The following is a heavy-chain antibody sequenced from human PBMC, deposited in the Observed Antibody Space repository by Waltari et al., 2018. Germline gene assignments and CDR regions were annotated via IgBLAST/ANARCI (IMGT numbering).Heavy chain of an antibody. J-gene: IGHJ5*02. CDR3: ARDKDFYATGSPLDL. V-gene: IGHV3-74*01. CDR2: RNGDGTST. D-gene: IGHD3-10*01. Sequence: EVQLVESGGGLVEPGESLRLSCVASEFIFSGYWMHWVRQVPGKGLMWVARRNGDGTSTYYADSAKGRFTVSRDNANSTLNLQMSRLKVEDTGLYYCARDKDFYATGSPLDLWGHGTQVTVSS. CDR1: EFIFSGYW.